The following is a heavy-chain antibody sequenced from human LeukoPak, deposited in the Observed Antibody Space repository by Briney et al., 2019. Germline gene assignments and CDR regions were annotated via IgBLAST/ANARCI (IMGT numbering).Heavy chain of an antibody. V-gene: IGHV3-43*02. CDR3: AKGPSRFCPLYMDV. D-gene: IGHD3-3*01. Sequence: PGGSLSLSCAASGFTFEDYAMYWVRQAPGKGLEWVSIISGDSGSTYYADSVKGRFTISRDNSKNSLFLQMNSVRSEDTALYCCAKGPSRFCPLYMDVWGKGTTVTVSS. CDR2: ISGDSGST. CDR1: GFTFEDYA. J-gene: IGHJ6*03.